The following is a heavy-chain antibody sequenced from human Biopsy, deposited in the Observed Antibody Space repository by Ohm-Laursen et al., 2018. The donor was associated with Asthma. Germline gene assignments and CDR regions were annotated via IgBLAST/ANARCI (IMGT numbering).Heavy chain of an antibody. CDR1: GFTFGSYG. J-gene: IGHJ3*02. CDR2: IWFDGSNK. Sequence: SLRLSCAASGFTFGSYGLHWVRQAPGKGLEWVADIWFDGSNKHYADSVKGRFTISRDNSKNTVHLQMNSLRAEDTAVYYCARGNHHLDYGGNSGAFDIWGQGTMVTVSS. D-gene: IGHD4-23*01. V-gene: IGHV3-33*01. CDR3: ARGNHHLDYGGNSGAFDI.